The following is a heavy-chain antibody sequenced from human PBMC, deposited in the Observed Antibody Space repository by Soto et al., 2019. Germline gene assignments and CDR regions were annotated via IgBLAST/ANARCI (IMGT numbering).Heavy chain of an antibody. D-gene: IGHD4-4*01. CDR2: INADYGNT. J-gene: IGHJ5*02. Sequence: QLQLVQSGTELKKPGASVKVSCKASGYTFTNYGITWVRQAPGQGLGWMGWINADYGNTNYEQKFQGRATMTTDTSTNTAYMELRSLRSDDTAVYYCARKSLSNFNWFDPWGQGTLVTVSS. V-gene: IGHV1-18*04. CDR3: ARKSLSNFNWFDP. CDR1: GYTFTNYG.